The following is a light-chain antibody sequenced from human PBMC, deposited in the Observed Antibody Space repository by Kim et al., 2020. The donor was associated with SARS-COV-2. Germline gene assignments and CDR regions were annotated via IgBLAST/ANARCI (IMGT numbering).Light chain of an antibody. V-gene: IGLV3-1*01. CDR1: KLGDKY. J-gene: IGLJ1*01. Sequence: GSPGQTASITCTGDKLGDKYACWYQQKPGQSPVLVIYQDSKRPSGIPERFSGSNSGNTATLTISGTQAMDEADYYCQAWDRSTYVFGTGTKVTVL. CDR2: QDS. CDR3: QAWDRSTYV.